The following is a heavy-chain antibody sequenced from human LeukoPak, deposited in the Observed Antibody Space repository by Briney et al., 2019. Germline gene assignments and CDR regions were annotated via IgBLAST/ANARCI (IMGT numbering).Heavy chain of an antibody. J-gene: IGHJ5*02. Sequence: SETLSLTCTVSGGSISSYYWSWIRQPAGKGLEWIGRIYTSGSTNYNPSLKSRVTMSVDTSKNQFSLKLSSVTAADTAVYYCARGSKVLRYFDWLLYFDPWGQGTLVTVSS. CDR3: ARGSKVLRYFDWLLYFDP. CDR1: GGSISSYY. V-gene: IGHV4-4*07. D-gene: IGHD3-9*01. CDR2: IYTSGST.